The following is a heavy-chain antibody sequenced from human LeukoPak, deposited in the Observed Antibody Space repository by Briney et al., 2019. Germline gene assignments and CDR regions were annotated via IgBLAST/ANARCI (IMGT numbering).Heavy chain of an antibody. Sequence: PGGSLRLSCAASGFNFNDYWMTWVHQPPGKGLQWVARISQDGTETLYADSVKGRFTLSKDNADKSLYLQMNSLTTEDTAVYYCVRLWEFDYWGQGTLVTVSS. V-gene: IGHV3-7*01. D-gene: IGHD1-26*01. J-gene: IGHJ4*02. CDR3: VRLWEFDY. CDR2: ISQDGTET. CDR1: GFNFNDYW.